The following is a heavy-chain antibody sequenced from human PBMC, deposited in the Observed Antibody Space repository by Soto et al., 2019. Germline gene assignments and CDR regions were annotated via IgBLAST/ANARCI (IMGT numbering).Heavy chain of an antibody. D-gene: IGHD1-26*01. J-gene: IGHJ4*02. CDR2: ISGSGGST. V-gene: IGHV3-23*01. CDR1: GFTFSSYA. CDR3: AKGIGNLWDGPYYLDY. Sequence: EVQLLEAGGGLVQPGGSLRLSCAASGFTFSSYAMSWVRQAPGKGLEWVSAISGSGGSTYYADSVKGRFTISRDNSKNTLYLQMNSLRAEDTAVYYCAKGIGNLWDGPYYLDYWGQGTMVTVSS.